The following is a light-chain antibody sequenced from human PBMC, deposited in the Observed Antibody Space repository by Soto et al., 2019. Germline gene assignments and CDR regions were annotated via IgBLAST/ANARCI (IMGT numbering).Light chain of an antibody. V-gene: IGLV2-8*01. CDR3: KSYAGSNTYV. CDR2: EVV. CDR1: NSDVGGYNY. Sequence: QSVLTQPASVSGSPGQSITISCTGTNSDVGGYNYVSWYQQHPGKAPELMIYEVVQRPSGVPDRFSGSKSGNTASLTVSGLQAADEADYFCKSYAGSNTYVFXSGTKVTVL. J-gene: IGLJ1*01.